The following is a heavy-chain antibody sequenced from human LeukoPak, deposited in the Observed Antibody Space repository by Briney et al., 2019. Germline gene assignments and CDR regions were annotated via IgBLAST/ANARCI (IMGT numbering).Heavy chain of an antibody. J-gene: IGHJ4*02. CDR2: TGSTGVST. CDR3: AKDPGVVPAHYFDY. Sequence: GGSLRLSCAASGVTFSDYAMNWGRQAPGKGLEWGSGTGSTGVSTFYADSVKGRFTVSRDNSKNTLSLQMNSLRAEDTAVYYCAKDPGVVPAHYFDYWGQGTLVTVSS. D-gene: IGHD2-2*01. V-gene: IGHV3-23*01. CDR1: GVTFSDYA.